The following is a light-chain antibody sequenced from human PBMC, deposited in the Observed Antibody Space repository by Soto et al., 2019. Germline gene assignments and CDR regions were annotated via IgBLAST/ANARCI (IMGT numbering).Light chain of an antibody. CDR1: SSDVGGYNY. V-gene: IGLV2-11*01. Sequence: QSALTQPRSVSGSPGQSVTISCTGTSSDVGGYNYVSWYQQHPSTATKLMIYDVSKRPSGVPHRFSGSKSAKAASRTISGLQEEDASDYYCCSYAGMCSVVFGGGTKLTVL. CDR2: DVS. J-gene: IGLJ2*01. CDR3: CSYAGMCSVV.